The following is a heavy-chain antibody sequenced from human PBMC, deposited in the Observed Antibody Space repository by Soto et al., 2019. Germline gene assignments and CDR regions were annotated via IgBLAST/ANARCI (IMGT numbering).Heavy chain of an antibody. CDR3: ARGFPPGGYHNGNWFDP. CDR1: GASISSSDYY. D-gene: IGHD1-26*01. V-gene: IGHV4-39*01. Sequence: QLQLQESGPGLVKPSETLSLTCSVSGASISSSDYYWGWIRQPPGQGLEWIGSIYGGSTYYNPSLKSRVTISVDTSKTQFSLRLSSVTAADTAVFYCARGFPPGGYHNGNWFDPWGQGTLVTVSS. J-gene: IGHJ5*02. CDR2: IYGGST.